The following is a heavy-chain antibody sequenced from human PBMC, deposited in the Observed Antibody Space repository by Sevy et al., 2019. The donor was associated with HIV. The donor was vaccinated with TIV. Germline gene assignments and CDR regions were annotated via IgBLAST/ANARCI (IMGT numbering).Heavy chain of an antibody. J-gene: IGHJ6*02. V-gene: IGHV3-30-3*01. CDR2: ISYDGSNK. CDR1: GFTFSSYA. CDR3: ARDLRYCSGGSCYYYYYYGMDV. D-gene: IGHD2-15*01. Sequence: GGSLRLSCAASGFTFSSYAMHWVRQAPGKGLEWVAVISYDGSNKYYADSVKGRFTISRDNSKNTLYLQMNSLRGEDTAVYYCARDLRYCSGGSCYYYYYYGMDVWGQGTTVTVSS.